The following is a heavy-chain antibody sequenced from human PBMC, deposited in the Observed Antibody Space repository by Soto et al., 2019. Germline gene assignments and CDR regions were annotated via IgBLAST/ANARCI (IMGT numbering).Heavy chain of an antibody. V-gene: IGHV1-46*03. J-gene: IGHJ6*03. D-gene: IGHD3-9*01. CDR1: GYTFTSYY. CDR2: INPSGGST. CDR3: VRDLVYDFLTASYVSIYYYYFYLFV. Sequence: ASVKVSCKASGYTFTSYYMHWVRQAPGQGLEWMGIINPSGGSTSYAQKFQGRVTMTRDTSTSTVYMELSSLRSEDTAEYYCVRDLVYDFLTASYVSIYYYYFYLFVWGKGTTVTVSS.